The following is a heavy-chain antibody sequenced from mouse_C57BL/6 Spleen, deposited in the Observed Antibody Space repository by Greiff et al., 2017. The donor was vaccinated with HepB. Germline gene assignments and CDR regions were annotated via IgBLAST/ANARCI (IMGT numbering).Heavy chain of an antibody. V-gene: IGHV1-22*01. J-gene: IGHJ2*01. Sequence: VQLKQSGPELVKPGASVKMSCKASGYTFTDYNMHWVKQSHGKSLEWIGYINPNNGGTSYNQKFKGKATLTVNKSSSTAYMELRSLTSEDSAVYYCARRDYDGLGYFDYWGQGTTLTVSS. D-gene: IGHD2-4*01. CDR3: ARRDYDGLGYFDY. CDR2: INPNNGGT. CDR1: GYTFTDYN.